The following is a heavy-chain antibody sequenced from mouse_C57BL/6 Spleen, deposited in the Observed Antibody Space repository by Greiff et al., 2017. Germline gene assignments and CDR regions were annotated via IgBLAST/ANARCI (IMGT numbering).Heavy chain of an antibody. CDR2: INPYNGGT. V-gene: IGHV1-19*01. Sequence: EVQLQQSGPVLVKPGASVKMSCKASGSTFTDYYMNWVKQSHGKSLEWIGVINPYNGGTSYNQKFKGKATLTVDKSSSTAYMELNSLTSEDSAVYYCAAYSNYEFAYWGQGTLVTVSA. CDR3: AAYSNYEFAY. D-gene: IGHD2-5*01. J-gene: IGHJ3*01. CDR1: GSTFTDYY.